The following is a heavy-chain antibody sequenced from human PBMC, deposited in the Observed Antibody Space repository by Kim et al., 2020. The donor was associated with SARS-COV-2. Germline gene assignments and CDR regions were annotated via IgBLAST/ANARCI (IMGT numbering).Heavy chain of an antibody. V-gene: IGHV3-73*01. J-gene: IGHJ3*02. D-gene: IGHD1-1*01. CDR3: TRIPATTLDFRDAFDI. CDR1: GFTFSGSP. CDR2: IRCKANSYAT. Sequence: GGSLRLSCAASGFTFSGSPLHWVRQASGKGLEWVGRIRCKANSYATGYAASVKGRITISRDDSKNTAYLEMSGLKTEDTALYYCTRIPATTLDFRDAFDIWGQGTMVTVSS.